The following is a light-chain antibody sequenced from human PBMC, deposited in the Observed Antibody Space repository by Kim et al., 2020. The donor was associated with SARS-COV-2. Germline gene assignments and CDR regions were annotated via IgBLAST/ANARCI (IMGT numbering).Light chain of an antibody. CDR3: NSRDSSGNHLGV. CDR1: SLRSYY. CDR2: GKN. Sequence: SSELTQDPAVSVALGQTVRITCQGDSLRSYYASWYQQKPGQAPVLVIYGKNNRPSGIPDRFSGSSPGNTASFTITGAQAEDEGDYYCNSRDSSGNHLGVF. J-gene: IGLJ1*01. V-gene: IGLV3-19*01.